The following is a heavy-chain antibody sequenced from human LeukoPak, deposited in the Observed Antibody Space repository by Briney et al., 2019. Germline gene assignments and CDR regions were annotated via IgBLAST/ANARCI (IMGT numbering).Heavy chain of an antibody. J-gene: IGHJ4*02. CDR2: ISYDGSNK. CDR1: GFTFSSYG. Sequence: EGSLRLSCAASGFTFSSYGMHWVRQAPGKGLEWVAVISYDGSNKYYADSVKGRFTISRDNSKNTLYLQMNSLRAEDTAVYYCARGSGGFDYWGQGTLVTVSS. D-gene: IGHD3-10*01. CDR3: ARGSGGFDY. V-gene: IGHV3-30*03.